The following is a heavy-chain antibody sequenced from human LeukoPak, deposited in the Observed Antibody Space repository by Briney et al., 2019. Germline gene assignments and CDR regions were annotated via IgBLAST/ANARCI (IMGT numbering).Heavy chain of an antibody. J-gene: IGHJ6*02. CDR2: ISSSSSTI. Sequence: PGGSLRLSCAASGFTFSDYYMSWIRQAPGKGLEWVSYISSSSSTIYYADSVKGRFTISRDNAKNSLYLQMNSLRDEDTAVYYCASTTVVTPYYYYGMDVWGQGTTVTVSS. V-gene: IGHV3-11*04. CDR1: GFTFSDYY. D-gene: IGHD4-23*01. CDR3: ASTTVVTPYYYYGMDV.